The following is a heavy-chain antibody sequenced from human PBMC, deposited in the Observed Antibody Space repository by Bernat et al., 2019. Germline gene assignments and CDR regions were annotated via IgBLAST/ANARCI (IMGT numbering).Heavy chain of an antibody. CDR3: ARDHEDYDFWSGVYYYYYMDV. V-gene: IGHV3-74*01. D-gene: IGHD3-3*01. J-gene: IGHJ6*03. Sequence: VLLVESRGGLVQPGGSLRLSCVGSGFPFSNYWMTWVHQAPGKGPVWVSRINSDGTMIDYGDSVKGRFTISRDNAKNTLYLQMNSLRAEDTAVYYCARDHEDYDFWSGVYYYYYMDVWGKGTTVTVSS. CDR1: GFPFSNYW. CDR2: INSDGTMI.